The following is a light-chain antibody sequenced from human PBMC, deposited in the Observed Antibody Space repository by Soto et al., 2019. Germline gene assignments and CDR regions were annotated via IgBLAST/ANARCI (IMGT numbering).Light chain of an antibody. V-gene: IGKV3-20*01. CDR2: DAS. Sequence: EIVLTQSPGTLSLSPGEGATLSCRASQSVRSNYLGWYQQKTGQAPRLLIYDASNRATAIPDRFSGSGSETDFTLTISRLQAEDFAVYYCQQYSTAPFTFGGGTKLEIK. CDR1: QSVRSNY. CDR3: QQYSTAPFT. J-gene: IGKJ4*01.